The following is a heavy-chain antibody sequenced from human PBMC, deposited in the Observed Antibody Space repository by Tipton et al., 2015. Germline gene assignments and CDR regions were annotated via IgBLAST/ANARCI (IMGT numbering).Heavy chain of an antibody. J-gene: IGHJ4*02. D-gene: IGHD3-9*01. CDR3: ACQDYDILTRDYQTVDY. CDR2: FFHSGNT. V-gene: IGHV4-38-2*01. CDR1: GYSISSGYY. Sequence: TLSLTCDVSGYSISSGYYWSWIRQPPGKGLEWIGSFFHSGNTFHNPSLRSRVIISVDTSKNQFSLRVRSVTAADTAVYYCACQDYDILTRDYQTVDYWGQGTLVTVSS.